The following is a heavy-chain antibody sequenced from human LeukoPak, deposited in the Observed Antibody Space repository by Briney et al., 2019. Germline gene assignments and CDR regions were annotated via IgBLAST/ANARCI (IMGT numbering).Heavy chain of an antibody. V-gene: IGHV3-23*01. CDR3: AKDLHTVNTWIYFDY. J-gene: IGHJ4*02. Sequence: GGSLRLSCAASGFTFSTYALSWVRQAPGKGLEWVSSISGNGGSAYYTDSVKGRFTISRDNSKNTLYLQMNSLRAEDTAVYYCAKDLHTVNTWIYFDYWGQGTLVTVSS. CDR1: GFTFSTYA. D-gene: IGHD4-17*01. CDR2: ISGNGGSA.